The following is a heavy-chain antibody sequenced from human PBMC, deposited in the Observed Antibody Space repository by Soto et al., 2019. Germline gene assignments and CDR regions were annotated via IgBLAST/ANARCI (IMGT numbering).Heavy chain of an antibody. Sequence: XETLSLTCTVAGGSISSYYWSWIRQPAGKGLEWIGRIYTSGSTNYNPSLKSRVTMSVDTSKNQFSLKLSSVTAADTAVYYCARDIVCSGGSCSWFWFDHWGQGTLVTVSS. CDR3: ARDIVCSGGSCSWFWFDH. CDR1: GGSISSYY. V-gene: IGHV4-4*07. J-gene: IGHJ5*02. D-gene: IGHD2-15*01. CDR2: IYTSGST.